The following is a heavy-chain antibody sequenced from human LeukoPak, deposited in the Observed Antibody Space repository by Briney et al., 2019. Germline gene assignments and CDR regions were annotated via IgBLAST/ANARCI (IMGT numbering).Heavy chain of an antibody. V-gene: IGHV3-48*03. CDR2: ISSSGSSI. D-gene: IGHD2-2*01. Sequence: GGSLRLSCAASGFTFDNYEMNWVRQAPGKGLEWVSYISSSGSSIFYADSVKGRFTISRDNAKNSLFLQMNSLRAEDTAVYYCARVIVVVPGASDHFDCWGQGTLVTVSS. CDR3: ARVIVVVPGASDHFDC. J-gene: IGHJ4*02. CDR1: GFTFDNYE.